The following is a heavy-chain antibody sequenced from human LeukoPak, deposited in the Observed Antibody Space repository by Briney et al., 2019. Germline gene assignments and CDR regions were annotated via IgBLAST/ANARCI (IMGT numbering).Heavy chain of an antibody. Sequence: ASVKVSCKASGYTFSSYWIQWVRQAPGQGLEWMGLINPSDGSTAYAHTFQGRVTMTRDTSTSTAYMDLSSLRSEDTAVYYCARAPRNSSTMLDYWGQGTLVTVSS. CDR2: INPSDGST. V-gene: IGHV1-46*01. J-gene: IGHJ4*02. CDR3: ARAPRNSSTMLDY. D-gene: IGHD6-13*01. CDR1: GYTFSSYW.